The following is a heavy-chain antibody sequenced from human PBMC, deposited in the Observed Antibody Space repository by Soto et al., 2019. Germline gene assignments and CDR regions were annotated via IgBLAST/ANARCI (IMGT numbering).Heavy chain of an antibody. J-gene: IGHJ4*02. D-gene: IGHD3-9*01. V-gene: IGHV3-30*18. CDR2: ISYDGSNK. CDR1: GFTFSSYG. CDR3: AKELEVLGDILTGFDY. Sequence: GGSLRLSCAAPGFTFSSYGMHWVRQAPGKGLEWVAVISYDGSNKYYADSVKGRFTISRDNSKNTLYLQMNSLRAEDTAVYYCAKELEVLGDILTGFDYWGQGTLVTVSS.